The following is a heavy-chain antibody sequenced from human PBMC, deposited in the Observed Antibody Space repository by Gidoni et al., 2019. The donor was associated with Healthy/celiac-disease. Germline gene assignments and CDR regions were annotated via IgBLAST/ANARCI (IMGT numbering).Heavy chain of an antibody. V-gene: IGHV3-30*18. CDR1: GFTFSSYG. CDR3: AKDQGVVTADYYYYGMDV. Sequence: QVQLVESGGGVVQPRRSLRLSCAASGFTFSSYGMHWVRQAPGKGLEWVAVISYDGSNKYYADSVKGRFTISRDNSKNTLYLQMNSLRAEDTAVYYCAKDQGVVTADYYYYGMDVWGQGTTVTVSS. D-gene: IGHD2-21*02. CDR2: ISYDGSNK. J-gene: IGHJ6*02.